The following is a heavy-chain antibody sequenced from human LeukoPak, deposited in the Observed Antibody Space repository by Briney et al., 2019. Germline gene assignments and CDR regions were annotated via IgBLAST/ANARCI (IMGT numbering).Heavy chain of an antibody. Sequence: SETLSLTCAVYGGSFSGYYWSWIRQPPGKGLEWIGEINHSGSTNYNPSLKSRVTISVDTSKNQFSPKLSSVTAADTAVYYCARTVATVTTALSYYYYYYMDVWGKGTTVTVSS. D-gene: IGHD4-17*01. CDR1: GGSFSGYY. J-gene: IGHJ6*03. CDR2: INHSGST. CDR3: ARTVATVTTALSYYYYYYMDV. V-gene: IGHV4-34*01.